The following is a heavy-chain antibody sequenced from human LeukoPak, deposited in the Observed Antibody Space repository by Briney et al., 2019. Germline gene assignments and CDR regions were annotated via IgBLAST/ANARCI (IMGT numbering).Heavy chain of an antibody. Sequence: HPGGSLRLSCAASGFTFDDYAMHWVRQAPGKGLEWVSGISWNSGSIGYADSVKGRFTISRDNAKNSLYLQMNSLRAEDMALYYCAKVSNSSGRYPLFDYWGQGTLVTVSS. J-gene: IGHJ4*02. CDR1: GFTFDDYA. D-gene: IGHD6-19*01. CDR3: AKVSNSSGRYPLFDY. CDR2: ISWNSGSI. V-gene: IGHV3-9*03.